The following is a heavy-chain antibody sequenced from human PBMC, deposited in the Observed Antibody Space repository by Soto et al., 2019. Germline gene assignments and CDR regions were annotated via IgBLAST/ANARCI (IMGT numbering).Heavy chain of an antibody. Sequence: GGFLRLCCVASGFTFSTYGMTWVRQAPGKGLEWVASLNSISTSVYYVDSVRGRFTISRDNSKNSLFLQLNSLRPEDTGFYYCTRTPDYWGPGTLVTVSS. CDR2: LNSISTSV. CDR3: TRTPDY. CDR1: GFTFSTYG. V-gene: IGHV3-21*01. J-gene: IGHJ4*02.